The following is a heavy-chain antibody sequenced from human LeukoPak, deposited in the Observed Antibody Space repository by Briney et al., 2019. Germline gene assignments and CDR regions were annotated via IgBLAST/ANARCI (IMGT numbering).Heavy chain of an antibody. CDR1: GFTFDDYG. V-gene: IGHV3-20*04. Sequence: GGSLRLSCAASGFTFDDYGTSWVRQVPGKGLEWVSGRNGGSTGYADSVKGRFTISRDNAKNSLYVQMNSLRAEGTALYYCARGAAGQRGFDYWGQGTLVTVSS. J-gene: IGHJ4*02. D-gene: IGHD4/OR15-4a*01. CDR3: ARGAAGQRGFDY. CDR2: RNGGST.